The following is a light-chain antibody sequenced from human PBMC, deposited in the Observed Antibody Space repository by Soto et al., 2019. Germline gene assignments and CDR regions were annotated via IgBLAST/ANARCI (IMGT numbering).Light chain of an antibody. CDR1: SSNIGRNY. CDR2: GSD. J-gene: IGLJ3*02. CDR3: AAWDDSLRAWV. V-gene: IGLV1-47*02. Sequence: QSVLTQPPSASGTPGQRISISCSGSSSNIGRNYVYWYHQVPGAAPKLLIYGSDQRPSGVRDRFSGSKSGTSASLAISELRSEDEADYHCAAWDDSLRAWVFGGGTKVTVL.